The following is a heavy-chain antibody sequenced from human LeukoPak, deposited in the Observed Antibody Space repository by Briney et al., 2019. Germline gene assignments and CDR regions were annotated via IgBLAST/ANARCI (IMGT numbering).Heavy chain of an antibody. CDR1: GFTFSSYS. J-gene: IGHJ4*02. CDR3: ARDRDGGQFDY. CDR2: ISSSSSYI. V-gene: IGHV3-21*01. Sequence: GGSLRLSCAASGFTFSSYSMNWVRQAPGKGLEWVSSISSSSSYIYYADSVKGRFTISRDNAKNPLYLQMNSLRAEDTAVYYCARDRDGGQFDYWGQGTLVTVSS. D-gene: IGHD4-23*01.